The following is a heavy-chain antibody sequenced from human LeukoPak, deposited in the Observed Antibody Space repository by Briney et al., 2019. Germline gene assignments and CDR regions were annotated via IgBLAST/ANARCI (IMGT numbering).Heavy chain of an antibody. CDR3: ARELEDYVWGSYRWAPDY. CDR1: GYTFTGYY. J-gene: IGHJ4*02. Sequence: ASVKVSCKASGYTFTGYYMHWVRQAPGQGLEWMGWINPNSGGTNYAQKFQGRVTMTRDTSISTAYMELSRLRSDDTAVYYCARELEDYVWGSYRWAPDYWGQGTLSPSPQ. D-gene: IGHD3-16*02. V-gene: IGHV1-2*02. CDR2: INPNSGGT.